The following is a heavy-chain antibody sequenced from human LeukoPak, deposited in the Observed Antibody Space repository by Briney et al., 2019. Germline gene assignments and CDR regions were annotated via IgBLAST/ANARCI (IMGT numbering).Heavy chain of an antibody. CDR2: ISAYNGNT. CDR1: GYTFTSYD. CDR3: AIGSPTKIAFDP. V-gene: IGHV1-18*01. D-gene: IGHD2-21*01. J-gene: IGHJ5*02. Sequence: ASVKVSCKASGYTFTSYDINWVRQAPGQGLEWMGWISAYNGNTNYAQKLQGRVTMTTDTSTSTAYMELRSLRSDDTAVYYCAIGSPTKIAFDPWGQGTLVTVSS.